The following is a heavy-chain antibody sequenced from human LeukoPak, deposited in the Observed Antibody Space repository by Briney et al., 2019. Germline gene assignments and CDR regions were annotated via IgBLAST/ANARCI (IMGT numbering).Heavy chain of an antibody. D-gene: IGHD2-8*02. Sequence: ASVKVSCKASGYMLSSYGISWVRPAPGRGLEWMGWISAHNGNTNSAQKYQGRVTMTTDTSTNTAYMELRSLRSGDTAVYYCARDRMGEVVAAGRGGGVFDVGGQGTMVTVSS. V-gene: IGHV1-18*01. CDR3: ARDRMGEVVAAGRGGGVFDV. J-gene: IGHJ3*01. CDR1: GYMLSSYG. CDR2: ISAHNGNT.